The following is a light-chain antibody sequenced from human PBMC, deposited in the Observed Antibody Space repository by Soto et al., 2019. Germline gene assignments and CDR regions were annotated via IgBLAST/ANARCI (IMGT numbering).Light chain of an antibody. J-gene: IGKJ1*01. Sequence: EIVLTQSPGTLSLSPCDRATLSCRASQSVSSSYLAWYQQKPGQAPRLLIYGASTRATGIPARFSGSGSGTEFTLTISSLQSEDFAVYYCQQYSNWPSWTFGQGTKVDIK. CDR3: QQYSNWPSWT. CDR2: GAS. CDR1: QSVSSSY. V-gene: IGKV3-15*01.